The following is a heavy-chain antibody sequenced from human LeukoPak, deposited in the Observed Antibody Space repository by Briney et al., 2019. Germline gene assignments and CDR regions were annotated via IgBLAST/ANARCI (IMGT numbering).Heavy chain of an antibody. V-gene: IGHV1-2*02. D-gene: IGHD3-9*01. CDR3: ARSVLTAYLINDY. CDR1: GYTFTGYY. J-gene: IGHJ4*02. Sequence: ASVKVSCKASGYTFTGYYMHWVRQAPGQGLEWMGWINPGSGGTNYAQKFQGRVTMTRDTSISTAYMNLYRLTSDDTAVYYCARSVLTAYLINDYWGQGTLVTVSS. CDR2: INPGSGGT.